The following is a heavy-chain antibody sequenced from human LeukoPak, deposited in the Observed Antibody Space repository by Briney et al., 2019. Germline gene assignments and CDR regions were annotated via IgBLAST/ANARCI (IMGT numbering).Heavy chain of an antibody. V-gene: IGHV4-39*01. Sequence: SETLSLTCTVSGGSISSSSYYWGWIRQPPGKGLEWIGSIYYSGSTYHNPSLKSRVTISVDTSKNQFSLKLSSVTAADTAVYYCARRPTELGGYYFDYWGQGTLVTVSS. D-gene: IGHD3-10*01. J-gene: IGHJ4*02. CDR1: GGSISSSSYY. CDR3: ARRPTELGGYYFDY. CDR2: IYYSGST.